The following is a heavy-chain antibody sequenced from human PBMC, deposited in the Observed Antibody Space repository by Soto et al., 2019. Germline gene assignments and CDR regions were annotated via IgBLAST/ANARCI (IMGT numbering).Heavy chain of an antibody. CDR3: SRGRAAAGTYPDPDY. V-gene: IGHV3-30-3*01. J-gene: IGHJ4*02. CDR1: GFTFSSYA. D-gene: IGHD6-13*01. CDR2: ISYDGNNK. Sequence: VQLVESGGGVVQPGRSLRLSCAASGFTFSSYAMHWVRQAPGKGLEWVAVISYDGNNKYYADSVKGRFTISRDNSKNTLYLQMNSLSAEDTAVYYCSRGRAAAGTYPDPDYWGQGTLVTVSS.